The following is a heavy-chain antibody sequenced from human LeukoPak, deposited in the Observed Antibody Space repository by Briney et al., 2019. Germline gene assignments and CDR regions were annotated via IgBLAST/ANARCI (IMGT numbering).Heavy chain of an antibody. J-gene: IGHJ3*02. CDR3: ARCRHYGSGVAAFDI. CDR1: GGTFSSYA. V-gene: IGHV1-69*04. CDR2: IIPILGIA. D-gene: IGHD3-10*01. Sequence: SVKVSCKASGGTFSSYAISWVRQAPGQELEWMGRIIPILGIANYAQKFQGRVTITADKSTSTAYMELSSLRSEDTAVYYCARCRHYGSGVAAFDIWGQGTMVTVYS.